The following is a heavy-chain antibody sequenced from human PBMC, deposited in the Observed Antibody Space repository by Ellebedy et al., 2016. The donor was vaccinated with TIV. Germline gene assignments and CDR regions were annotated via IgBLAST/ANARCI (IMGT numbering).Heavy chain of an antibody. Sequence: SQTLSLTCAISGDSVSSNTASWNWIRQSPSRGLEWLGRTYDRSKWYNDYAVSVKSRITITPDTSKNQFSLQLNSVTPEDTAVYYCARGTWTKFDCWGQGTLVTVSS. D-gene: IGHD3/OR15-3a*01. CDR3: ARGTWTKFDC. CDR1: GDSVSSNTAS. CDR2: TYDRSKWYN. J-gene: IGHJ4*02. V-gene: IGHV6-1*01.